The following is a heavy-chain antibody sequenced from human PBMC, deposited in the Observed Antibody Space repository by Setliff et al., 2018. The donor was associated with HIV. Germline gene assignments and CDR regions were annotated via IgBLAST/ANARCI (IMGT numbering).Heavy chain of an antibody. D-gene: IGHD3-10*01. CDR1: GASVNSNNYY. V-gene: IGHV4-39*01. CDR3: ARLSLSLVRGIINSGDRFFDC. CDR2: IYYSGTT. J-gene: IGHJ4*02. Sequence: PSETLSLTCTVSGASVNSNNYYWGWIRQPPGKGLEWIASIYYSGTTYYNPSLKSRVTISVDTSKNQFSLKLSTVTAADTAVYYCARLSLSLVRGIINSGDRFFDCWGQGSLVTVSS.